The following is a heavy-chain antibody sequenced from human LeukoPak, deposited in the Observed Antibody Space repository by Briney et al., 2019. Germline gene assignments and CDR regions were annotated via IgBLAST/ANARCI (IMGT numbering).Heavy chain of an antibody. J-gene: IGHJ4*02. CDR1: GITASNFY. CDR3: ASSVTTVGAYDY. D-gene: IGHD1-1*01. V-gene: IGHV3-53*01. Sequence: GGSLRLSCAASGITASNFYMMWVRQAPGKGLEWVSYISNNDVTKYADSVRGRLTISRDKSKNILYLQMNSLRVEDTAMYWCASSVTTVGAYDYWGQGAPVTVSS. CDR2: ISNNDVT.